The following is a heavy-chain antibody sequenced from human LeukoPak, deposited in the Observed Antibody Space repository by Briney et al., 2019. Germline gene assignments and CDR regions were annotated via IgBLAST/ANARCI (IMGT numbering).Heavy chain of an antibody. V-gene: IGHV4-59*01. CDR1: GGSISSYY. CDR3: ARDRSLGY. Sequence: SDTESPTCTVSGGSISSYYGSWIRQPPGRGLEWMGYIYYSGSTNYNPSLKSRVTISVDTSKNQFSLKLSSVTAAATAVYYCARDRSLGYWGQGTLVTVSS. J-gene: IGHJ4*02. CDR2: IYYSGST.